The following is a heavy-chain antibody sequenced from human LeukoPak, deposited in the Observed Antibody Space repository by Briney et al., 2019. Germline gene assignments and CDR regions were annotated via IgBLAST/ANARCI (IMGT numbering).Heavy chain of an antibody. V-gene: IGHV4-59*10. CDR3: ARMGLNPLGYPTYFDY. CDR1: GGSISSYY. Sequence: SETLSLTCAVSGGSISSYYWSWIRQPAGKGLEWIGRIYTSGSTNYDPSLKSRVTMSVDTSKNQFSLKLSSVTAADTAVYYCARMGLNPLGYPTYFDYWGQGTLVTVSS. J-gene: IGHJ4*02. CDR2: IYTSGST. D-gene: IGHD3-16*02.